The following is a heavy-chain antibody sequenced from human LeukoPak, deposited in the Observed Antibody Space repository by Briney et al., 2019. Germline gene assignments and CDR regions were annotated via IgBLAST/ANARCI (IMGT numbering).Heavy chain of an antibody. CDR3: GRLMAGLD. CDR2: IYHTGST. J-gene: IGHJ4*02. D-gene: IGHD6-19*01. Sequence: SETLSLTCAVSGGSISTNNWWSWVRQPPGRGLEWIADIYHTGSTNYSPSLKSRVTISVDKSKNQFFLTLNSVTAADTAVYYCGRLMAGLDWGQGTLVTVSS. CDR1: GGSISTNNW. V-gene: IGHV4-4*02.